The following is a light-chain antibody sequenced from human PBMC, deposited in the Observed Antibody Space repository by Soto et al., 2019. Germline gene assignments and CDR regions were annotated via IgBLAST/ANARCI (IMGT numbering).Light chain of an antibody. Sequence: DLQMTQSPSTLSASVGNRVIITCRASQSIVTYLNWYLQKPGKAPKLLIYAASNLQSGVPSRFSGSGSGTEFTLSISTLQPEDFATYYCQQLNSYPITFGQGTRLEIK. J-gene: IGKJ5*01. V-gene: IGKV1-9*01. CDR2: AAS. CDR3: QQLNSYPIT. CDR1: QSIVTY.